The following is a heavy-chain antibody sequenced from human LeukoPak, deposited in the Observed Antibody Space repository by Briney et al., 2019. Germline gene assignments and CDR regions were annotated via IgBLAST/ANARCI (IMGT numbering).Heavy chain of an antibody. CDR3: ARHEGGDTAPRYYFDY. CDR2: IYYSGST. CDR1: GGSISSSSYY. V-gene: IGHV4-39*01. D-gene: IGHD5-18*01. Sequence: SETLSLTCTVSGGSISSSSYYWGWIRQPPGKGLEWIGSIYYSGSTYYNPSLKSRVTISVDTSKNQFSLKLSSVTAADTAVYYCARHEGGDTAPRYYFDYWGQGTLVTVSS. J-gene: IGHJ4*02.